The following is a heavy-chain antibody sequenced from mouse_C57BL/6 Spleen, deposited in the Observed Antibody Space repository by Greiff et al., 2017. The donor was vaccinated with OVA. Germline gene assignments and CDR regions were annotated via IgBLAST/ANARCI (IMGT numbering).Heavy chain of an antibody. V-gene: IGHV5-16*01. D-gene: IGHD3-3*01. Sequence: EVQLVESEGGLVQPGSSMKLSCTASGFTFSDYYMAWVRQVPEQGLEWVANINYDGSSTNYLESLKSRFIISRDNATHILYLPRSRRKAEDTATDDGARDRGIPRGRDYWGQGTTRTVSS. CDR2: INYDGSST. J-gene: IGHJ2*01. CDR3: ARDRGIPRGRDY. CDR1: GFTFSDYY.